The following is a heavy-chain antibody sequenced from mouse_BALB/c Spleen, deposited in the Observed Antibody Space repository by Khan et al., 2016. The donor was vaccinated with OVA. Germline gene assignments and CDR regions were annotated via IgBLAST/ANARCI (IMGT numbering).Heavy chain of an antibody. Sequence: EVKLLESGPGLVKPSQSLSLTCTVTGYSFTSDYAWNWIRQFPGNKLEWMGYISSSGSTNYNPALKSRISITRDTSKNPFFLQLNSVTTEDTATYCCARDGTRDNFAVDYWGQGTSVTVSS. CDR3: ARDGTRDNFAVDY. J-gene: IGHJ4*01. D-gene: IGHD2-1*01. V-gene: IGHV3-2*02. CDR1: GYSFTSDYA. CDR2: ISSSGST.